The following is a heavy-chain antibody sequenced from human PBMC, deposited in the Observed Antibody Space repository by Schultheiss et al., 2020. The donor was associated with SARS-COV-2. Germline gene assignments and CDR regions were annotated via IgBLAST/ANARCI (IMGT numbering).Heavy chain of an antibody. CDR3: ARASDRLLPTIEDAD. J-gene: IGHJ4*02. Sequence: ASVKVSCKASGYTFTSYYMHWVRQAPGQGLEWMGWINPNSGGTNYAQNFQGRVTMTRDTSISTAYMELSSLRSEDTAVYYCARASDRLLPTIEDADWGQGTLVTVSS. CDR2: INPNSGGT. V-gene: IGHV1-2*02. CDR1: GYTFTSYY. D-gene: IGHD5-24*01.